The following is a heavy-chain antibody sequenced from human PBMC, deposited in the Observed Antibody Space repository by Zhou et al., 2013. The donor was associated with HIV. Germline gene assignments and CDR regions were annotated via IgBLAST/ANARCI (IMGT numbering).Heavy chain of an antibody. CDR1: GYTFTDYY. CDR2: VDPEDGET. V-gene: IGHV1-69-2*01. CDR3: ATGRAAAAGYFHY. J-gene: IGHJ4*02. D-gene: IGHD6-13*01. Sequence: VQLVQSGAEVKKPGATVKISCKVSGYTFTDYYIHWVQQAPGEGLAWLGLVDPEDGETLYAEKFQGRVTITADTSTDTAYMELSSLRSEDTAVYYCATGRAAAAGYFHYWGQGTLVTVSS.